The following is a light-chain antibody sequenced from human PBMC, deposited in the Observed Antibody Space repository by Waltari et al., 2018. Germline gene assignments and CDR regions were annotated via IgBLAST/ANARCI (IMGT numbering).Light chain of an antibody. CDR1: SSDVGGYNY. CDR2: EVS. V-gene: IGLV2-14*01. Sequence: QSALTQPASVSGSPGQSITFSCTGTSSDVGGYNYVSWYQQHPGKVPKLMIYEVSNRPPGVSNRFSGSKSGNTASLTISGLQAEDEADYYCLSYTSSSTYVFGTGTKVTVL. J-gene: IGLJ1*01. CDR3: LSYTSSSTYV.